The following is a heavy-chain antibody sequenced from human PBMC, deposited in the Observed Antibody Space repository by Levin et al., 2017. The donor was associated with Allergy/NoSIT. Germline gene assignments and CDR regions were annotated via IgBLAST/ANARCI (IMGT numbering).Heavy chain of an antibody. CDR1: GASISSNTYY. CDR3: ARHLTVAGITYNWFDP. Sequence: SQTLSLTCTVSGASISSNTYYWGWIRQPPGKGLEWIGSIFYSGSTYYNPSPKSRVTISVDTSKNQFSLKLSSVTAADTAVYYCARHLTVAGITYNWFDPWGQGTLVTVSS. J-gene: IGHJ5*02. D-gene: IGHD6-19*01. V-gene: IGHV4-39*01. CDR2: IFYSGST.